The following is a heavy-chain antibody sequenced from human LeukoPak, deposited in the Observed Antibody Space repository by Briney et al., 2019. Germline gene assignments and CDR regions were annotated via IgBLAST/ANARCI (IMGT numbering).Heavy chain of an antibody. Sequence: PGGSLRLSCAASGFTFSNYWMTWVRQAPGKGLEWVSSISSSSSYIYYADSVKGRFTISRDNAKNSLYLQMNSLRAEDTAVYYCARVSVAGDGYWGQGTLVTVSS. CDR2: ISSSSSYI. V-gene: IGHV3-21*01. CDR1: GFTFSNYW. J-gene: IGHJ4*02. D-gene: IGHD6-19*01. CDR3: ARVSVAGDGY.